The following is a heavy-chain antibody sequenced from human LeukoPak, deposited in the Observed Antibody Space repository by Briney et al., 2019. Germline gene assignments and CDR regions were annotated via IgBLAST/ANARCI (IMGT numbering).Heavy chain of an antibody. J-gene: IGHJ4*02. D-gene: IGHD7-27*01. CDR2: IIPILGIA. CDR1: GGTFSSYA. V-gene: IGHV1-69*04. Sequence: SVKVSCKASGGTFSSYAISWVRQAPGQGLEWVGRIIPILGIANYAQKFQGRVTITADKSTSTAYMELSSLRSEDTAVYYCARDPFELGLLNYWGQGTLVTVSS. CDR3: ARDPFELGLLNY.